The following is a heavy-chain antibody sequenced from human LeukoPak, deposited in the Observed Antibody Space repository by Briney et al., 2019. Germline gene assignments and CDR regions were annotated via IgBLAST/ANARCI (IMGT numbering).Heavy chain of an antibody. D-gene: IGHD3-10*01. CDR1: GGTFSSYA. V-gene: IGHV1-18*01. CDR3: ASRGSGSWDY. J-gene: IGHJ4*02. CDR2: ISAYNGNT. Sequence: ASVKVSCKASGGTFSSYAISWVRQAPGQGLEWMGWISAYNGNTNYAQKLQGRVTMTTDTSTSTAYMELKSLRSDDTAVYYCASRGSGSWDYWGRGTLVTVSS.